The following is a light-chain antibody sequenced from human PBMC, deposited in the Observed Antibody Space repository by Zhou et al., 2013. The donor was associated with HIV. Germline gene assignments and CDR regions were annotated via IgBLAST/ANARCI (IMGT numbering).Light chain of an antibody. CDR1: SSNIGNNY. J-gene: IGLJ2*01. Sequence: QSVLTQPPSVSAAPGQKVTISCSGGSSNIGNNYVSWYQQLPGTAPKLLIYDNNNRPSGIPDRFSGSKSGTSATLGITGLQTGDEADYYCGTWDSSLSAEVFGGGTKLTV. CDR2: DNN. V-gene: IGLV1-51*01. CDR3: GTWDSSLSAEV.